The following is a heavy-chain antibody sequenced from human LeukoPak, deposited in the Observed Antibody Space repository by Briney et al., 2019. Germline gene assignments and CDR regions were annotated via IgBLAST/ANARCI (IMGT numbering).Heavy chain of an antibody. CDR1: GYSISSGYY. CDR3: ARGRYYYGSGSYEGNDAFDI. V-gene: IGHV4-38-2*02. Sequence: SETLSLTCTVSGYSISSGYYWGWIRQPPGKGLEWIGSIYHSGSTYYNPSLKSRVTISVDTSKNQFSLKLSSVTAADTAVYYCARGRYYYGSGSYEGNDAFDIWGQGTMVTVSS. J-gene: IGHJ3*02. D-gene: IGHD3-10*01. CDR2: IYHSGST.